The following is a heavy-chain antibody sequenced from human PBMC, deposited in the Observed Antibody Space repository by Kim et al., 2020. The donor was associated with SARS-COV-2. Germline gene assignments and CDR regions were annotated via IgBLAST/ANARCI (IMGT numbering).Heavy chain of an antibody. CDR2: IIPIFGTA. V-gene: IGHV1-69*13. CDR3: ASPYCSGGSCYSGPLDY. Sequence: SVKVSCKASGGTFSSYAISWVRQAPGQGLEWMGGIIPIFGTANYAQKFQGRVTITADESTSTAYMELSSLRSEDTAVYYCASPYCSGGSCYSGPLDYWGQGTLVTVSS. J-gene: IGHJ4*02. CDR1: GGTFSSYA. D-gene: IGHD2-15*01.